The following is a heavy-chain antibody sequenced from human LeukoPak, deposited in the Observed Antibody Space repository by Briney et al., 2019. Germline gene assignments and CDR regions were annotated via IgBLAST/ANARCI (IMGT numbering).Heavy chain of an antibody. V-gene: IGHV1-18*01. CDR2: INTYNGNT. CDR3: ARDFQCSGGSCLNAFDI. J-gene: IGHJ3*02. D-gene: IGHD2-15*01. CDR1: GFTFTSCG. Sequence: ASVKVSCKASGFTFTSCGISWVRQAPGQGLEWMGWINTYNGNTIYTQKLQGRVTMTTDTSTSTAYMELRSLRSDDTAVYYCARDFQCSGGSCLNAFDIWGQGTMVTVSS.